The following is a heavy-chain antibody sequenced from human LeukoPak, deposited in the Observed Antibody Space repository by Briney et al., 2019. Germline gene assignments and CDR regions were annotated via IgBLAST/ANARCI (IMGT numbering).Heavy chain of an antibody. D-gene: IGHD4-17*01. CDR1: GYTFTSYG. V-gene: IGHV1-18*01. J-gene: IGHJ4*02. CDR2: ISAYNGNT. Sequence: ASVKVSCKASGYTFTSYGISWVRQAPGQGLEWMGWISAYNGNTNYAQKLQGRVTMTTDTSTSTAYMELRSLRSDDTAVYYCARVPSTVPRDYFDYWGQGTLVTVSS. CDR3: ARVPSTVPRDYFDY.